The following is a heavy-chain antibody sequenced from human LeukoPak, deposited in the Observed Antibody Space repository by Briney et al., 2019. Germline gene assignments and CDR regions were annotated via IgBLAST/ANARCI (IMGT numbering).Heavy chain of an antibody. CDR3: AKSGHKGPVDTAMIN. J-gene: IGHJ4*02. CDR2: ISGSGGST. Sequence: GALRLSCAASGFAFSSYAMSWVRQAPGKGLEWVSAISGSGGSTYYADSVKGRFTISRDNSKNTLYLQMNSLRAEDTAVYYCAKSGHKGPVDTAMINWGQGTLVTVSS. D-gene: IGHD5-18*01. V-gene: IGHV3-23*01. CDR1: GFAFSSYA.